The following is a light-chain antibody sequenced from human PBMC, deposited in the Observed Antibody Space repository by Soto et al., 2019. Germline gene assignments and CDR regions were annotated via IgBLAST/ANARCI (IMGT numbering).Light chain of an antibody. J-gene: IGKJ1*01. V-gene: IGKV1-8*01. CDR1: QGISTN. CDR2: AAS. Sequence: AIRMTQSPSSLSASTGDRVTITCRASQGISTNLAWYQQKPGKAPKLLIYAASSLQSGVPSRFSGSGSGTEFTLTISSLQPDDFATYYCQQYNSYCTFGQGTKVDIK. CDR3: QQYNSYCT.